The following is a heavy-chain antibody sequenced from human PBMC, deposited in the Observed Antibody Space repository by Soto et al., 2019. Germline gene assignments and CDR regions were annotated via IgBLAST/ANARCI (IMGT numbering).Heavy chain of an antibody. Sequence: PGGSLRVSCAASGFTFSGYEMNWVRQAPGKGLGWVSYIDSSVSTIYYADSVKGRFAISRDNTKNSLYLQLNSLRAEDTAVYYCARVLPYSGGNKYYYYGMDVWGQGTTVTVSS. J-gene: IGHJ6*02. CDR3: ARVLPYSGGNKYYYYGMDV. CDR2: IDSSVSTI. V-gene: IGHV3-48*03. CDR1: GFTFSGYE. D-gene: IGHD2-15*01.